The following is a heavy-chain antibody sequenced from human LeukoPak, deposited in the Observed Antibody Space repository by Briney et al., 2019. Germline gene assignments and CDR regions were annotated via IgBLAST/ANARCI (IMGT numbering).Heavy chain of an antibody. V-gene: IGHV3-23*01. Sequence: GGSLRLSRAASGFTFSNFAMSWVRQAPGKGLEWVSGIGGDDPYYADSVRGRFTTSRDNSKNSLYLQMNSLRAEDTAVYYCARDIGGSYLDYYYMDVWGKGTTVTVSS. CDR1: GFTFSNFA. CDR3: ARDIGGSYLDYYYMDV. CDR2: IGGDDP. D-gene: IGHD1-26*01. J-gene: IGHJ6*03.